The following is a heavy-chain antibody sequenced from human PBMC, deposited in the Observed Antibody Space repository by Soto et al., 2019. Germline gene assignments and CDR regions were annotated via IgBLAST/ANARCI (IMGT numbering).Heavy chain of an antibody. CDR3: AKGGGGSGSLPPRVDF. V-gene: IGHV3-23*01. CDR2: ISGGGDTT. D-gene: IGHD3-10*01. J-gene: IGHJ4*02. CDR1: GFTFNNYA. Sequence: EVQLLESGGGLVQPGGSLRLSCAASGFTFNNYAMTWVRQAPGKGLEWVSAISGGGDTTSYADSVKGRFTVSRDGSKNTLYLQRSSRGAENTALYSWAKGGGGSGSLPPRVDFWGQGTLVPVSS.